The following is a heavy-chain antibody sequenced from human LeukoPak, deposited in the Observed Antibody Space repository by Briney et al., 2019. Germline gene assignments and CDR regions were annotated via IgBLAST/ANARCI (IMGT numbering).Heavy chain of an antibody. J-gene: IGHJ4*02. CDR3: AKSWDFYWLLSY. D-gene: IGHD3-9*01. Sequence: GGSLRLPCAASGFTFSNYAMNWVRQAPGKGLEWVSGISGSGTSTYYADSVKGRFTISRDNSKNTLHLQMDSQRAEDTAVYYCAKSWDFYWLLSYWGQGTLVTVSS. V-gene: IGHV3-23*01. CDR1: GFTFSNYA. CDR2: ISGSGTST.